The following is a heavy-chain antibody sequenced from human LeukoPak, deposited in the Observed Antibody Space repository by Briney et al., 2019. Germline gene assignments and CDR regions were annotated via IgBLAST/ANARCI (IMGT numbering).Heavy chain of an antibody. CDR1: GFTFSSYW. CDR2: IKQDGSEK. D-gene: IGHD2-8*02. J-gene: IGHJ3*02. Sequence: GGSLRLSCAASGFTFSSYWMSWVRQAPGKGLEWVANIKQDGSEKYYVDSVKGRFTISRDNAKNSLYLQMNSLRAEDTAVYYCARDIEAGGDAFDIWGQGTLVSVSS. V-gene: IGHV3-7*01. CDR3: ARDIEAGGDAFDI.